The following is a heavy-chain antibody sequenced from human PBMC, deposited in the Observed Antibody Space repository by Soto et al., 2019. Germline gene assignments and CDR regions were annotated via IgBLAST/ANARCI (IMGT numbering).Heavy chain of an antibody. D-gene: IGHD6-6*01. CDR2: IYYSGST. V-gene: IGHV4-59*08. J-gene: IGHJ6*03. Sequence: PSETLSLTCTVSGGSISSYYWSWIRQPPGKGLEWIGYIYYSGSTNYNPSLKSRVTISVDTSKNQFSLKLSSVTAADTAVYYCGRRVIDSSSSYYYYYYMDVWGKGTTVTVSS. CDR1: GGSISSYY. CDR3: GRRVIDSSSSYYYYYYMDV.